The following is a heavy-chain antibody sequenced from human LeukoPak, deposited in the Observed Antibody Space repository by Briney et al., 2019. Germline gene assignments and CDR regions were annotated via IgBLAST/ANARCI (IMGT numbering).Heavy chain of an antibody. J-gene: IGHJ5*02. CDR1: GYTFTGYY. Sequence: VASVKVSCKASGYTFTGYYMHWVRQAPGRGLEWMGWINPNSGGTNYAQKFQGRVTMTRDTSISTAYMELSRLRSDDTAVYYCARDPYCSGGSCPLNWFDPWGQGTLVTVSS. V-gene: IGHV1-2*02. D-gene: IGHD2-15*01. CDR3: ARDPYCSGGSCPLNWFDP. CDR2: INPNSGGT.